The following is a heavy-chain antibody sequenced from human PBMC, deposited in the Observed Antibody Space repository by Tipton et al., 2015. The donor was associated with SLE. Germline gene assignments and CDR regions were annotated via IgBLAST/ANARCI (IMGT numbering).Heavy chain of an antibody. J-gene: IGHJ6*02. CDR1: GFTFSSYE. CDR3: ARDLLWFPGYGMDV. CDR2: ISSSGSTI. V-gene: IGHV3-48*03. Sequence: SLRLSCAASGFTFSSYEMNWVRQAPGKGLEWVSYISSSGSTIYYADSVKGRFTISRDNAKNSLYLQMNSLRAEDTAVYYCARDLLWFPGYGMDVWGQGTTVTVSS. D-gene: IGHD3-10*01.